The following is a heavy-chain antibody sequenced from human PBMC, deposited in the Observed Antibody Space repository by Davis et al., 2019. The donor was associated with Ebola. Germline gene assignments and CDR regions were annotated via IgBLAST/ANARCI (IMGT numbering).Heavy chain of an antibody. Sequence: GGSLRLSCAASGFTFDDFSMHWVRQAPGKGLEWVSGISWDSANIVYADSVKGRFTISRDSAKNSLYLQMNRLRPEDTALYYCTKASGWQLLRPTFDYWGQGTLVTVSS. CDR1: GFTFDDFS. V-gene: IGHV3-9*01. J-gene: IGHJ4*02. D-gene: IGHD6-25*01. CDR3: TKASGWQLLRPTFDY. CDR2: ISWDSANI.